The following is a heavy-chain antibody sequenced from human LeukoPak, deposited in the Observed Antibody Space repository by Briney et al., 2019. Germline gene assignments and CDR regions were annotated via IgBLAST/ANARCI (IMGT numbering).Heavy chain of an antibody. D-gene: IGHD3-10*01. CDR2: ISDSGGST. Sequence: GGSLRLSCAASRFTFSDYVMGWVRQAPGKGLEWVSGISDSGGSTYYADSVKGRFTISRDNSKNTLYLQMNSLRAEDTAVYYCAKDSSMVRGDYDYFDYWGQGTLVTVSS. CDR3: AKDSSMVRGDYDYFDY. V-gene: IGHV3-23*01. J-gene: IGHJ4*02. CDR1: RFTFSDYV.